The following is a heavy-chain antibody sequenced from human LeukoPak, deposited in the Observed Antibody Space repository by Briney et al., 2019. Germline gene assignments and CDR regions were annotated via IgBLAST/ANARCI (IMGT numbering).Heavy chain of an antibody. Sequence: ASVKVSCKASGYTFTSYGISWVRQAPGQGLEWMGWISAYNGSTNYAQKLQGRVTMTTDTSTSTAYMELRSLRSDDTAVSYCARALFPAYDFWSGYSNHDASDISGQGTMVTVSS. CDR2: ISAYNGST. V-gene: IGHV1-18*01. CDR3: ARALFPAYDFWSGYSNHDASDI. J-gene: IGHJ3*02. CDR1: GYTFTSYG. D-gene: IGHD3-3*01.